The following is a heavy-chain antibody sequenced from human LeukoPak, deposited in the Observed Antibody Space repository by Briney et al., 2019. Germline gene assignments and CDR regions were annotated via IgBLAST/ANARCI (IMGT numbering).Heavy chain of an antibody. Sequence: SETLSLTCTVSGGSINSYYWSWIRQPPGKELEWIGYVSYSGSTNYNPSLKSRVTISVDTSKNRFSLKLSTVTAADTAVYYCARRPTGDPKFDYWGQGTLVTVSS. CDR1: GGSINSYY. D-gene: IGHD7-27*01. CDR3: ARRPTGDPKFDY. J-gene: IGHJ4*02. CDR2: VSYSGST. V-gene: IGHV4-59*08.